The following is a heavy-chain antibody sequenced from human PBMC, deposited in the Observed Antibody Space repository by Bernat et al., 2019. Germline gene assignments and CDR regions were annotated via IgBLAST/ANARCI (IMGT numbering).Heavy chain of an antibody. CDR1: GFILSSYS. J-gene: IGHJ3*02. CDR2: IGRGGTTI. V-gene: IGHV3-48*02. CDR3: ARARSSSWYEWETTDAFDN. D-gene: IGHD6-13*01. Sequence: EVQLVESGGGLVQPGGSLRLSCAASGFILSSYSMNWVRQAPGKGLEWVSYIGRGGTTIYYADSVKGRFTISRDNAKNSLYLQMNSLRDEDTAVYYCARARSSSWYEWETTDAFDNWGQGTEVTVSS.